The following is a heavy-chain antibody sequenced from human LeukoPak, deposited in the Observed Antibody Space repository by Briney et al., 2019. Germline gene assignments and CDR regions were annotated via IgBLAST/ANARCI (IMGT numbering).Heavy chain of an antibody. CDR2: ISSSGSTI. V-gene: IGHV3-48*03. J-gene: IGHJ4*02. CDR3: AKEITLDY. CDR1: GFTFSSYE. Sequence: PGGSLRLSCAASGFTFSSYEMNWVRQAPGKGLEWVSYISSSGSTIYYADSVKGRFTISRDNSKNTLYLQMNSLRAEDTAVYYCAKEITLDYWGQGTLVTVSS.